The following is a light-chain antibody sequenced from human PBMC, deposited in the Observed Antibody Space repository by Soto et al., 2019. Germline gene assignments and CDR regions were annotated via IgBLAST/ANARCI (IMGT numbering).Light chain of an antibody. Sequence: DIQVTQSPSTXSXXVXXXXXXXXRASQSINNWLAWYQQKPGKAPNLLISDSSDLQSGVPSRFSGSGSGTEFTLTISSLQPDDFATYYCQQYSDYSPRTFAQGTKVDIK. J-gene: IGKJ1*01. CDR3: QQYSDYSPRT. CDR2: DSS. CDR1: QSINNW. V-gene: IGKV1-5*01.